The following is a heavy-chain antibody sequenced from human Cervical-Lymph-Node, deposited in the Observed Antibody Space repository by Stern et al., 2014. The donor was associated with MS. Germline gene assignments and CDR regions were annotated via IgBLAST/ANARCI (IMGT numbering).Heavy chain of an antibody. CDR1: GFTFSNYA. D-gene: IGHD3-22*01. J-gene: IGHJ4*02. V-gene: IGHV3-30-3*01. CDR2: IPYGGSDK. CDR3: AREHYYDSTVYYPLFDC. Sequence: EQLEESGGGVVQPGRSLRLSCVASGFTFSNYAMHWVRQAPGKGLEWVAIIPYGGSDKYYADSVKGRFTIYRDNSKNTLYLQMNSLRAEDTAVYYCAREHYYDSTVYYPLFDCWGQGTLVTVSS.